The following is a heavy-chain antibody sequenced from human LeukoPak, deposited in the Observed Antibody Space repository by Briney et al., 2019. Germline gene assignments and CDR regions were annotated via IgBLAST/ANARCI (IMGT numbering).Heavy chain of an antibody. J-gene: IGHJ3*02. CDR1: GGTFSSYG. CDR2: INPNSGGT. CDR3: ARRRITIFGVVTDDAFDI. V-gene: IGHV1-2*02. D-gene: IGHD3-3*01. Sequence: ASVKVSCKASGGTFSSYGINWVRQAPGQGLEWMGRINPNSGGTNYAQKFQGRVTMTRDTSISTAYMELSRLRSDDTAVYYCARRRITIFGVVTDDAFDIWGQGTMVTVSS.